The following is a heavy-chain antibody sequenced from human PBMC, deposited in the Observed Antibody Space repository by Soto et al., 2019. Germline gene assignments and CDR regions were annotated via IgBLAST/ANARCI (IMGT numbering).Heavy chain of an antibody. CDR1: GGSISSYY. CDR3: ARGPLYDFWSGYFCYFDY. Sequence: SETLSLTCTVSGGSISSYYWSWIRQPPGKGLEWIGYIYYSGSTNYNPSLKSRVTISVDTSKNQFSLKLSSVTAADTAVYYCARGPLYDFWSGYFCYFDYWGQGTLVTVS. CDR2: IYYSGST. D-gene: IGHD3-3*01. J-gene: IGHJ4*02. V-gene: IGHV4-59*01.